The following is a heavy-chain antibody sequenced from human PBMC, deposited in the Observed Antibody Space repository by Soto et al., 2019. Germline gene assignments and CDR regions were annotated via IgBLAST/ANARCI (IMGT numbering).Heavy chain of an antibody. V-gene: IGHV1-18*01. CDR3: ASSIAVGTDAFDI. D-gene: IGHD6-19*01. J-gene: IGHJ3*02. CDR2: ISAYNGNT. CDR1: GYTFTSYA. Sequence: ASVKVSCKASGYTFTSYAMHWVRQAPGQRLEWMGWISAYNGNTKYAQKLQGRVTMTTDTSTSTAYMELRSLRSDDTAVYYCASSIAVGTDAFDIWGQGTMVTVSS.